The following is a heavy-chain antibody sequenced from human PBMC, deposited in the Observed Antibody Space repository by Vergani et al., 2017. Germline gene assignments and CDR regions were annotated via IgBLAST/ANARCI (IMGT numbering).Heavy chain of an antibody. D-gene: IGHD3-10*01. J-gene: IGHJ3*02. V-gene: IGHV1-18*04. Sequence: QVQLVQSGAEVKKPGASVKVSCKASGYTFTSYGISWVRQAPGQGLEWMGWISAYNGNTNYAQKLKGRVTMTTDTSTSTAYMELRSLRSDDTAVYYCAREGYYYGSGSSYDAFDIWGQGTMVTVSS. CDR1: GYTFTSYG. CDR3: AREGYYYGSGSSYDAFDI. CDR2: ISAYNGNT.